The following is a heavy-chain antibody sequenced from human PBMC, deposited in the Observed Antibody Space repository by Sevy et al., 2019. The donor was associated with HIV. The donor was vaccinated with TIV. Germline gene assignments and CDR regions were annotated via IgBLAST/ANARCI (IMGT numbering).Heavy chain of an antibody. CDR2: ISAYNGNT. CDR3: ARASDGSGSYYLYYYYYGMDV. J-gene: IGHJ6*02. V-gene: IGHV1-18*01. Sequence: ASVKVSCKASGYTFTSYGISWVRQAPGQGLEWMGWISAYNGNTNYAQKLQGRVTMTTDTSTSTAYMGLRSLRSDDTAVYYCARASDGSGSYYLYYYYYGMDVWGQGTTVTVSS. D-gene: IGHD3-10*01. CDR1: GYTFTSYG.